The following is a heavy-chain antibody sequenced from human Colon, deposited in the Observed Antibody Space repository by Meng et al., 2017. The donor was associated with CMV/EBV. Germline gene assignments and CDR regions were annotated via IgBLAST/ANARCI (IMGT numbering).Heavy chain of an antibody. D-gene: IGHD2-2*01. J-gene: IGHJ5*02. CDR1: DGSVNSDSDF. Sequence: GPLRLSCSVSDGSVNSDSDFWTWLRQPPGKGLEWIGYIHSSGNTNYNPSLKSRVSMSIDTSKNQFSLTLFSVTAADTAVYYCARDVMLPAPFFDPWGQGTLVTVSS. CDR2: IHSSGNT. CDR3: ARDVMLPAPFFDP. V-gene: IGHV4-61*01.